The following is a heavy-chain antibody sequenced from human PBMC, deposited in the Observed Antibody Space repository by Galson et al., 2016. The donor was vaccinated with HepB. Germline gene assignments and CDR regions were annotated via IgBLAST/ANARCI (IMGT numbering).Heavy chain of an antibody. V-gene: IGHV4-39*01. D-gene: IGHD6-13*01. Sequence: ETLSLTCIVSGGSISSYYWGWIRQSPGKGLEWIGSINYSGSTYYNPSLKSRVTISVDTSKNQFSLKVNSVTAADTAVYYCARPLRHVATAGYDCWGQGTLVTVSS. CDR1: GGSISSYY. CDR3: ARPLRHVATAGYDC. CDR2: INYSGST. J-gene: IGHJ4*02.